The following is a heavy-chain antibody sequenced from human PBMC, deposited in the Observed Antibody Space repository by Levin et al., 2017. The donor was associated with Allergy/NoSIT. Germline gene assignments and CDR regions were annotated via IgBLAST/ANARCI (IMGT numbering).Heavy chain of an antibody. Sequence: KPGGSLRLSCAASGFTFSSYSMNWVRQAPGKGLEWVSSISSSSSYIYYADSVKGRFTISRDNAKNSLYLQMNSLRAEDTAVYYCARDSGSSWSYYYYYMDVWGKGTTVTVSS. V-gene: IGHV3-21*01. J-gene: IGHJ6*03. D-gene: IGHD6-13*01. CDR2: ISSSSSYI. CDR3: ARDSGSSWSYYYYYMDV. CDR1: GFTFSSYS.